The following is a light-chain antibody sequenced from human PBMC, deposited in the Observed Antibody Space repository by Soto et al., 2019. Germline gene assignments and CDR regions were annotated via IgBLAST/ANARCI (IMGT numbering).Light chain of an antibody. Sequence: EIVLTHSPATLSLSPGESATLSCRASRSVSNYLAWYQQKPGQAPRLLIYDASSRPTDIPARFSGSGSGTDFTLTISSLEPEDFAVYYCQQYGTSPWTFGQRTKVDI. CDR1: RSVSNY. CDR2: DAS. V-gene: IGKV3-11*01. CDR3: QQYGTSPWT. J-gene: IGKJ1*01.